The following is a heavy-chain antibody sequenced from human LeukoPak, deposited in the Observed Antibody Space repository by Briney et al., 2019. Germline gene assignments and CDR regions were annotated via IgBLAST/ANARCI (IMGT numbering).Heavy chain of an antibody. CDR2: IKQDGSEK. CDR3: ARASDPWLQLT. V-gene: IGHV3-7*05. J-gene: IGHJ5*02. D-gene: IGHD5-24*01. Sequence: GRSLRLSCAASGFTFSNYWMIWVRQAPGKGLEWVGNIKQDGSEKRYADSVRGRFTISRDNAQTSLYLQMNSLRAEDTAVYYCARASDPWLQLTWGQGTLVTVSS. CDR1: GFTFSNYW.